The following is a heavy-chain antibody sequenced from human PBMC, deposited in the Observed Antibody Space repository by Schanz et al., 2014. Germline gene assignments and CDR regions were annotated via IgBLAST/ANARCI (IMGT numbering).Heavy chain of an antibody. J-gene: IGHJ4*02. CDR1: GYTFTTYY. CDR3: ARGPYRDGAFLYYFDY. CDR2: INPSSDHT. V-gene: IGHV1-46*01. Sequence: QVQLVQSGAEVKKPGASVKVYCKASGYTFTTYYLHWVRQAPGQGLEWMGAINPSSDHTNYAQNFKGRVSLTRDTSTSTVYMELNGRRSEDTAVYYCARGPYRDGAFLYYFDYGGQGTLVAVSS. D-gene: IGHD2-2*01.